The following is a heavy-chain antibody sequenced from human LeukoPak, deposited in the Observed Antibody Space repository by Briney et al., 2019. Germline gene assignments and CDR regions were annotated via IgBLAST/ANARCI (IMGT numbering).Heavy chain of an antibody. CDR1: GFTFTNYA. J-gene: IGHJ4*02. V-gene: IGHV3-23*01. CDR2: LIGSSGST. Sequence: GGSLRLSCAASGFTFTNYAMNWVRQAPGKGLEWVSVLIGSSGSTDYADSVKGRFTISRDNSKNTVFLQMNSLRAEDTAIYYCAKGAYDYIEIGYFDSWGQGTLVTVSS. D-gene: IGHD5-12*01. CDR3: AKGAYDYIEIGYFDS.